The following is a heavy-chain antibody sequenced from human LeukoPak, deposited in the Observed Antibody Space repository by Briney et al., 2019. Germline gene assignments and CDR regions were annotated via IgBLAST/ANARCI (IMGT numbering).Heavy chain of an antibody. D-gene: IGHD3-22*01. V-gene: IGHV4-59*08. CDR2: IYYSGST. CDR1: GGSFSSYY. Sequence: KASETLSLTCAVYGGSFSSYYWSWIRQPPGKGLEWIGYIYYSGSTYYNPSLKSRVTISVDTSKNQFSLKLSSVTAADTAVYYCAIQREYYYDSSGYYYEVRAFDIWGQGTMVTVSS. J-gene: IGHJ3*02. CDR3: AIQREYYYDSSGYYYEVRAFDI.